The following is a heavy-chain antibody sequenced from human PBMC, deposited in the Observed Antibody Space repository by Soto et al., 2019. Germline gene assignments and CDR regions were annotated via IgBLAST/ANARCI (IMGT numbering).Heavy chain of an antibody. Sequence: QVTVKESGPVLVKPTETLTLTCTVSGFSLSNAGLGVSWIRQPPGKALEWLAHIFSNDEKSYSTSLKSRLTISKATSKSQVVLTMTIMDPVDTATYYCASTYSTSWYWFDPWGQGTLVTVSS. CDR3: ASTYSTSWYWFDP. V-gene: IGHV2-26*04. J-gene: IGHJ5*02. CDR2: IFSNDEK. CDR1: GFSLSNAGLG. D-gene: IGHD6-13*01.